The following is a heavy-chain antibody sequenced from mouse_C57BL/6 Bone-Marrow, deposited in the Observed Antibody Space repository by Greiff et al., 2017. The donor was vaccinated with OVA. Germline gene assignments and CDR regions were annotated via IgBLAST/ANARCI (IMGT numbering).Heavy chain of an antibody. CDR1: GFNIKDDY. CDR3: TITTVLATGDY. Sequence: VQLQQSGAELVRPGASVKLSCTASGFNIKDDYMHWVKQRPEQGLEWIGWIDPENGDTEYASKFQGKATITAATSSNTAYLQLSSLTSEDTAVYYCTITTVLATGDYWGQGTTLTVSS. J-gene: IGHJ2*01. D-gene: IGHD1-1*01. CDR2: IDPENGDT. V-gene: IGHV14-4*01.